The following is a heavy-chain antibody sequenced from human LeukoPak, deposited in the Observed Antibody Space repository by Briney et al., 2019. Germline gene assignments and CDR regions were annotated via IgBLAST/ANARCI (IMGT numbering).Heavy chain of an antibody. CDR1: GGSFSGYY. J-gene: IGHJ4*02. CDR3: ARGLRRWLQPGRIFDY. D-gene: IGHD5-24*01. V-gene: IGHV4-34*01. CDR2: INHSGST. Sequence: SETLSLTCAVYGGSFSGYYWGWIRQPPGKGLEWIGEINHSGSTNYNPSLKSRVTISVDTSKNQFSLKLSSVTAADTAVYYCARGLRRWLQPGRIFDYWGQGTLVTVSS.